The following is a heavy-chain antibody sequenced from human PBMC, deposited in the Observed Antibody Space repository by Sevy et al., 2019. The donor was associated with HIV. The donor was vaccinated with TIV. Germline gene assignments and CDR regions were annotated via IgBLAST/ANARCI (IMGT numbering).Heavy chain of an antibody. D-gene: IGHD2-15*01. V-gene: IGHV3-23*01. Sequence: GGSLRLSRAASEITLSNYAMNWVRQAPGRGLEWVSAISGSGGSTYYADSVKGRFTISRDNSKNTLSLQMHSLRVEDTAVYYCAKDRAVLVGDAFDLWGQGTMVTVSS. CDR2: ISGSGGST. CDR3: AKDRAVLVGDAFDL. CDR1: EITLSNYA. J-gene: IGHJ3*01.